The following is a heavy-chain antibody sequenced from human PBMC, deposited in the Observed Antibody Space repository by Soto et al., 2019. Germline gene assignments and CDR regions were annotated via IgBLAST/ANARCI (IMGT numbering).Heavy chain of an antibody. CDR2: ISASNGNT. J-gene: IGHJ4*02. Sequence: QVQLVQSGAEVKNSGASVKVSCKASGYTFTSYGFSWVRQAPGQGLEWMGWISASNGNTNYAQKLQGRVTITADESTSTAYMELSSLRSEDTAVYYCARDRSRRWLPDDYWGQGTLVTVSS. CDR3: ARDRSRRWLPDDY. CDR1: GYTFTSYG. D-gene: IGHD5-12*01. V-gene: IGHV1-18*01.